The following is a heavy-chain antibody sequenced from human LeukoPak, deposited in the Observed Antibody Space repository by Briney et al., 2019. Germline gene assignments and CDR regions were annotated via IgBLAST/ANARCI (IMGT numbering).Heavy chain of an antibody. J-gene: IGHJ4*02. CDR1: GFTFSRYE. CDR2: ISSSGSTI. V-gene: IGHV3-48*03. Sequence: PGGSLRLSCAASGFTFSRYEMNWVRQAPGKGLEWVSYISSSGSTIYYADSVKGRFTISRDNAKNSLYLQMNSLRAEDTAVYYCARDPSAGMGTGFDYWGQGTLVTVSS. D-gene: IGHD1-14*01. CDR3: ARDPSAGMGTGFDY.